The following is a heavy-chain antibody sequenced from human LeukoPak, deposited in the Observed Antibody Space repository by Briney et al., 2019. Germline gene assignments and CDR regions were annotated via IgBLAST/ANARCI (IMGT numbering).Heavy chain of an antibody. J-gene: IGHJ3*02. CDR3: ARHYDRGAFDI. V-gene: IGHV4-39*07. D-gene: IGHD3-10*02. CDR2: FHYSGNT. CDR1: GGSISSSTYY. Sequence: SETLSLTCTVSGGSISSSTYYWGWIRQPPGKGLEWIGNFHYSGNTYYNPSLKSRVTISVDTSKNQFSLQLSSVTAADTAVYYCARHYDRGAFDIWGQGTMVTVSS.